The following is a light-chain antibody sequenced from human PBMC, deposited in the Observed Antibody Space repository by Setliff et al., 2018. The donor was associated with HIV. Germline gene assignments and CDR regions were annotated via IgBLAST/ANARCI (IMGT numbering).Light chain of an antibody. V-gene: IGLV2-14*01. CDR3: ASWDDSLNGVV. CDR1: SSDVGGYKY. Sequence: QSALTQPASVSGSPGQSITISCTGTSSDVGGYKYVYWYQQHPGKAPKLMIYEVSNRPSGISNRFSGSKSGNTASLAISGLQSEDEADYSCASWDDSLNGVVFGGGTKVTV. J-gene: IGLJ2*01. CDR2: EVS.